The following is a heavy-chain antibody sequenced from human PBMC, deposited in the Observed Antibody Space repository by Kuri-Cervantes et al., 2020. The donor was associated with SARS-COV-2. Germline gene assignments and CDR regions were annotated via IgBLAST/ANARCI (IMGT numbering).Heavy chain of an antibody. D-gene: IGHD1-26*01. CDR2: IYPGDSDT. Sequence: GESLKISCQGSGYSFTSYWIGWVRQMPGKGLEWMGIIYPGDSDTRYSPSFQGQVTISADKSISTAYLQWSSLKASDTATYYCARGGLVGTSPRGFDPWGQGTLVTVSS. CDR3: ARGGLVGTSPRGFDP. CDR1: GYSFTSYW. V-gene: IGHV5-51*01. J-gene: IGHJ5*02.